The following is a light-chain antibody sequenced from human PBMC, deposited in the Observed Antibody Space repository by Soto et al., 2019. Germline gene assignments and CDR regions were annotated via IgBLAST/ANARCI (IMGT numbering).Light chain of an antibody. Sequence: DIQMTQSPSSVSASVGDRVTITCRASRDIGDRLAWFRHKPGKAPKLLIYKASTLKSGVPSRFSGSGSGTEFTLTISSLQPDDFETYYCQHYNSYSGEFRPGTKV. CDR2: KAS. J-gene: IGKJ1*01. CDR3: QHYNSYSGE. CDR1: RDIGDR. V-gene: IGKV1-5*03.